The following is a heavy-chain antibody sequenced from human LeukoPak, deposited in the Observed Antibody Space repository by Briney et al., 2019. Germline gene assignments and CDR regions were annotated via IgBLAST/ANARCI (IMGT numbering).Heavy chain of an antibody. V-gene: IGHV3-48*04. J-gene: IGHJ4*02. Sequence: GGSLRLSCVGSGFIFNDYSMNWVRQAPGKGPEWVSYISSRSSTIYYADSVKGRFTISRDNAKNSLYLQMNSLRAEDSAVYYCVRDSGSSEDYFDYWGQGTLVTVSS. CDR3: VRDSGSSEDYFDY. CDR1: GFIFNDYS. CDR2: ISSRSSTI. D-gene: IGHD1-26*01.